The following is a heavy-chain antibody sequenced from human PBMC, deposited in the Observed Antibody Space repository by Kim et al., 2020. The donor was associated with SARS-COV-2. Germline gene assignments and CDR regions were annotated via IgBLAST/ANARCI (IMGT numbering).Heavy chain of an antibody. V-gene: IGHV1-58*01. D-gene: IGHD6-19*01. Sequence: SVKVSCKASGFTFTSSAVQWVRQARGQRLEWIGWIVVGSGNTNYAQKFQERVTITRDMSTSTAYMELSSLRSEDTAVYYCAADSSGWPGTPGDYYYGMDVWGQGTTVTVSS. CDR2: IVVGSGNT. J-gene: IGHJ6*02. CDR1: GFTFTSSA. CDR3: AADSSGWPGTPGDYYYGMDV.